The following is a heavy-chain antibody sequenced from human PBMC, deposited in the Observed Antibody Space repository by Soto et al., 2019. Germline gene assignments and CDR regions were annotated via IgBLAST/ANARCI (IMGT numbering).Heavy chain of an antibody. V-gene: IGHV2-5*02. D-gene: IGHD3-16*02. Sequence: QITLKESGPTLVRPTQTLTLTCTFSGFSLSTSGVGVGWIRQPPGTALEWLALIYWDDDKRYSPSLKSRLAITKDTSKNQVVLTMTNVDPVDTATYYCAHVFNSNSGSYRYFDYWGQGTLVTVSS. CDR3: AHVFNSNSGSYRYFDY. CDR1: GFSLSTSGVG. CDR2: IYWDDDK. J-gene: IGHJ4*02.